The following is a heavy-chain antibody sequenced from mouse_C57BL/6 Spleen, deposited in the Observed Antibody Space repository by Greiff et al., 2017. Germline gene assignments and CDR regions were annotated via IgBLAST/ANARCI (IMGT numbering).Heavy chain of an antibody. CDR2: ISSGSSTI. CDR1: GFTFSDYG. D-gene: IGHD2-4*01. Sequence: EVKLVESGGGLVKPGGSLKLSCAASGFTFSDYGMHWVRQAPEKGLEWVAYISSGSSTIYYADTVKGRFTISRDNAKNTLFLQMTSLRSEDTAMYYCARTIYYDYGYAMDYWGQGTSVTVSS. J-gene: IGHJ4*01. CDR3: ARTIYYDYGYAMDY. V-gene: IGHV5-17*01.